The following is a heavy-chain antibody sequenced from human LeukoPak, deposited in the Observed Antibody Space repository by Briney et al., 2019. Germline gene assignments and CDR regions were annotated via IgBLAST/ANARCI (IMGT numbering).Heavy chain of an antibody. CDR2: ISSSSSTI. CDR3: ARDPKLTYYYDSSGSFFDY. J-gene: IGHJ4*02. D-gene: IGHD3-22*01. CDR1: GFTFSSYS. Sequence: PGGSLRLSCAASGFTFSSYSMNWVRQAPGKGLEWVSYISSSSSTIYYADSVKGRFTISRDNAKNSLYLQMNSLRAEDTAVYYCARDPKLTYYYDSSGSFFDYWGQGTLVTVSS. V-gene: IGHV3-48*04.